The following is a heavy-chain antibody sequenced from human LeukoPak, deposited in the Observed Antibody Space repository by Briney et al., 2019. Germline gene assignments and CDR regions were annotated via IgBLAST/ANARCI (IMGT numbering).Heavy chain of an antibody. D-gene: IGHD1-14*01. J-gene: IGHJ6*03. Sequence: GGSLSLSCAASGFTFTTYGIIWVRQAPGKGLEWVLAISGSGTNTYYADSAKGRFTSSRDYSKRTVYLQMNSLRAEDTAVYYCAKNGEPHYYMDVLGKGTTVTVSS. V-gene: IGHV3-23*01. CDR1: GFTFTTYG. CDR2: ISGSGTNT. CDR3: AKNGEPHYYMDV.